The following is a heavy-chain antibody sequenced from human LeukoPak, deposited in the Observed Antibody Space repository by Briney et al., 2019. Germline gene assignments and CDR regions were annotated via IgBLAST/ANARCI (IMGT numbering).Heavy chain of an antibody. Sequence: GGSLRLSCAASGFTFSSYAMSWVRQAPGKGLEWVSAISGSGGSTYYADSVKGRFTISRDNSKNTLYLQMNSLRAEDTAVYYCAKVLHSGSYSRHYYGMDVWGQGTTVTVSS. J-gene: IGHJ6*02. CDR3: AKVLHSGSYSRHYYGMDV. V-gene: IGHV3-23*01. CDR1: GFTFSSYA. CDR2: ISGSGGST. D-gene: IGHD1-26*01.